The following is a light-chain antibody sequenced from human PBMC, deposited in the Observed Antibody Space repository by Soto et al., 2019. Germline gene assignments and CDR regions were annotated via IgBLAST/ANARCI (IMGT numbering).Light chain of an antibody. V-gene: IGKV4-1*01. Sequence: DILMTQSPESLAVSLGERATINSKSSQSVLYSSNNKNYLSWYQQRPGQPPKLLFYWASTRESGVPDRFSGSGSGTHFTLTITSLQAEDVAVYYCQQYYSSPPTFGQGTKV. J-gene: IGKJ1*01. CDR1: QSVLYSSNNKNY. CDR3: QQYYSSPPT. CDR2: WAS.